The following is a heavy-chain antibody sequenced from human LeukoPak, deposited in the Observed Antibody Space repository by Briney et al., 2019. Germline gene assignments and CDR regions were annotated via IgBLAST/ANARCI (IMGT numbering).Heavy chain of an antibody. CDR2: INHSGST. J-gene: IGHJ4*02. CDR1: GGSFSGYY. CDR3: ASLTMIVVP. D-gene: IGHD3-22*01. V-gene: IGHV4-34*01. Sequence: SETLSLTCAVYGGSFSGYYWSWIRQPPGKGLEWIGEINHSGSTNFNPSLKSRVTISVDTSKNQFSLKLSSVTTADTAVYYCASLTMIVVPWGQGTLVTVSS.